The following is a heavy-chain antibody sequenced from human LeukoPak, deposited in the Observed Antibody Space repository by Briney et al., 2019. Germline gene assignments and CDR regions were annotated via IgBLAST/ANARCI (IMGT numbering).Heavy chain of an antibody. CDR1: GGTFSSYA. CDR3: ARSPTIFGVVTYKIYFDY. D-gene: IGHD3-3*01. CDR2: IIPIFGTA. Sequence: SVKVSCKAFGGTFSSYAISWVRQAPGQGLEWMGGIIPIFGTANYAQKFQGRVTITTDESTSTAYMELSSLRSEDTAVYYCARSPTIFGVVTYKIYFDYWGQGTLVTVSS. J-gene: IGHJ4*02. V-gene: IGHV1-69*05.